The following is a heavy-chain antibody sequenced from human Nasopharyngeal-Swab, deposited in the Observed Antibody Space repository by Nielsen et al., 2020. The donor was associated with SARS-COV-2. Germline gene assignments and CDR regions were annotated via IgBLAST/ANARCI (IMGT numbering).Heavy chain of an antibody. CDR1: GYTFTGYY. CDR3: ARDREMVLDY. J-gene: IGHJ4*02. CDR2: INPNSGGP. Sequence: ASVKVSCTASGYTFTGYYMHWVRQAPGQGLEWMVRINPNSGGPNYAQKFQGRVTMTRDTSISTAYMELSRLRSDDTAVYYCARDREMVLDYWGQGTLVTVSS. V-gene: IGHV1-2*06. D-gene: IGHD5-24*01.